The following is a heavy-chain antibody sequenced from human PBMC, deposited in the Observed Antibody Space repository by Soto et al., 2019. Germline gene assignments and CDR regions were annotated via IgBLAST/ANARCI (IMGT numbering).Heavy chain of an antibody. CDR2: ISAYNGNT. D-gene: IGHD6-19*01. Sequence: GASVKVSCKASGYTFTSYGISWVRQAPGQGLEWMGWISAYNGNTNYAQKLQGRVTMTTDTSTSTAYMELRSLRPDDTAVYYCARDHGGAAVAGAFDYWGQGTLVTVSS. V-gene: IGHV1-18*01. CDR3: ARDHGGAAVAGAFDY. CDR1: GYTFTSYG. J-gene: IGHJ4*02.